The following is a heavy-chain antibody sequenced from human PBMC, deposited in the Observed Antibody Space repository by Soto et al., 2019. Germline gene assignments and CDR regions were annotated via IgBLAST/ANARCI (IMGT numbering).Heavy chain of an antibody. CDR3: ARGIYYYDSSGYYAY. Sequence: EVQLVESGGGLVQPGGSLRLSCAASGFTFSSYSMIWVRQAPGKGLEWGSYISSSSSTIYYADSVKGRFTISRDNAKNSLYLQMNSLRDEDTAVYYCARGIYYYDSSGYYAYWGQGTLVTVSS. V-gene: IGHV3-48*02. CDR1: GFTFSSYS. D-gene: IGHD3-22*01. J-gene: IGHJ4*02. CDR2: ISSSSSTI.